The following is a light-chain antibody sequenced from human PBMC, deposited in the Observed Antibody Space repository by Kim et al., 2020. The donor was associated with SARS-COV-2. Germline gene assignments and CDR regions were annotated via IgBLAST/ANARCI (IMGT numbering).Light chain of an antibody. CDR2: RDS. J-gene: IGLJ1*01. CDR3: QAWDTSTYV. Sequence: SVYPGQTASSTCSGEKLGDKYVSWYQQKPGQSPVLVSYRDSERPSGSPERFSGSNSGNTASLTISGTQAMDEADYYCQAWDTSTYVFGTGTQLTVL. CDR1: KLGDKY. V-gene: IGLV3-1*01.